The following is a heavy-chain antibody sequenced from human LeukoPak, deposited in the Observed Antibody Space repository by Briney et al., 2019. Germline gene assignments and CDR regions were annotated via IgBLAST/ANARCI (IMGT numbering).Heavy chain of an antibody. CDR2: IRAYNGNT. V-gene: IGHV1-18*04. J-gene: IGHJ4*02. CDR3: AGVTVGSGELYDNY. CDR1: GYTFTSYG. D-gene: IGHD3-10*01. Sequence: ASVKVSCKASGYTFTSYGISWVRQAPGQGLEWMGRIRAYNGNTNYAQKLQGRVTMTTDTSTSTAYIELRSLRSDDTAVYYCAGVTVGSGELYDNYWGQGTLVTVSS.